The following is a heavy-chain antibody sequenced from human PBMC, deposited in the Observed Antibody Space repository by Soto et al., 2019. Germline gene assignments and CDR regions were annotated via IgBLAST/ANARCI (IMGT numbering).Heavy chain of an antibody. CDR3: ARDLGGIGDPFDN. D-gene: IGHD3-16*01. V-gene: IGHV1-2*02. CDR1: GYSFTAYY. CDR2: INPTSGGT. J-gene: IGHJ4*02. Sequence: ASVKVSCKAAGYSFTAYYIHWVRQAPGQGFEWMGWINPTSGGTNYAQKFQGRVTVTRDTSISTAYMELTRLRSDDTAVYYCARDLGGIGDPFDNWGQGTRVTASS.